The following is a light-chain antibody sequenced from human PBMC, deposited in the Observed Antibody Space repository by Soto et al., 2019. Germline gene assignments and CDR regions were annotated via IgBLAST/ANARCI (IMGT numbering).Light chain of an antibody. CDR1: QDISTY. Sequence: DIQITQSPSSVPASVGDRVTITCRSSQDISTYLAWYQQKPGKAPDLLISATSRLQRGVPSRFSGSASGADFTLTISSLQPEDFATYFCQHSHSVPLTSGCGTKVYIE. CDR3: QHSHSVPLT. J-gene: IGKJ4*01. CDR2: ATS. V-gene: IGKV1-12*01.